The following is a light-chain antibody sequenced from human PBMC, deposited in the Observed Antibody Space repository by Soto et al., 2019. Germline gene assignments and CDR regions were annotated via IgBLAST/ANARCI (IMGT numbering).Light chain of an antibody. CDR3: QQYGRSPLT. CDR2: GAS. Sequence: EIVLTQSPGTLSLSPGDRATLSCRASQSVTSNYLAWYQQKPGQAPRLLIYGASSRATGIPDRFGGSGSVTEFTLTISGLEPDDFAVYYCQQYGRSPLTFGQGTKVDIK. J-gene: IGKJ1*01. V-gene: IGKV3-20*01. CDR1: QSVTSNY.